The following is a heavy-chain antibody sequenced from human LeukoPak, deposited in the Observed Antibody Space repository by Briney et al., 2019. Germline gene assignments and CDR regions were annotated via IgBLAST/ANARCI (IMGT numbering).Heavy chain of an antibody. J-gene: IGHJ3*02. CDR1: GGTFSSYA. D-gene: IGHD4-17*01. CDR2: IIPIFGTA. CDR3: ARGRRGPDYGDYFAFDI. Sequence: SVKVSCKASGGTFSSYAISWVRQAPGQGLEWMGGIIPIFGTANYAQKFQGRVTITADESTSTAYMELSSLRTEDTAVYYCARGRRGPDYGDYFAFDIWGQGTMVTVSS. V-gene: IGHV1-69*13.